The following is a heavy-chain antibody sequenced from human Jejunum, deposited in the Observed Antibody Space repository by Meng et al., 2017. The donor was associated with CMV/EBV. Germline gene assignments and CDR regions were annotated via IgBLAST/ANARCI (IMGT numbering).Heavy chain of an antibody. D-gene: IGHD3-22*01. CDR3: ARHHFYHFDSSGYLNLYNFDY. CDR2: IYPGDSDI. Sequence: IAWVRHVPGKGLEWRGTIYPGDSDIRYSPSFQGQVTISADKSISTAYRQWSSLKASDTAMYYCARHHFYHFDSSGYLNLYNFDYWGQGTLVTVSS. J-gene: IGHJ4*02. V-gene: IGHV5-51*01.